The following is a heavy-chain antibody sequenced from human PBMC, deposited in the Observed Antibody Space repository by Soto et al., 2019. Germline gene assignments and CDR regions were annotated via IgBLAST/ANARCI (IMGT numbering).Heavy chain of an antibody. Sequence: GGSLRLSCAASGFTFSSYAMSWVRQAPGKGLEWVSAISGSGGSTYYADSVKGRFTISRDNSKNTLYLQMNSLRAEDTAVYYCAKDLGLGYDILTGYYSDPLDVWGQGTTVTVSS. CDR2: ISGSGGST. J-gene: IGHJ6*02. CDR3: AKDLGLGYDILTGYYSDPLDV. V-gene: IGHV3-23*01. CDR1: GFTFSSYA. D-gene: IGHD3-9*01.